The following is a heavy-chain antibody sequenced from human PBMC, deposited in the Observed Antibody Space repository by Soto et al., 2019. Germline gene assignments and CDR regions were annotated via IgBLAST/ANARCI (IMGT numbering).Heavy chain of an antibody. CDR3: ARVLRGWFDP. CDR2: ISHSGIT. J-gene: IGHJ5*02. CDR1: GGSITSANW. Sequence: SETLSLTCAVSGGSITSANWWTWVRQPPGGGLERIGEISHSGITNYKASLKSRVTMSVDKTKNDVSLKLTSVTAADTAVYYCARVLRGWFDPWGQGTPGTVSA. V-gene: IGHV4-4*02.